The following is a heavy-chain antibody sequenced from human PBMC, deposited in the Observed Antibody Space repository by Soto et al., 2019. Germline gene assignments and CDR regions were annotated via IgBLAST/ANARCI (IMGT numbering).Heavy chain of an antibody. CDR2: ISYDGSNK. V-gene: IGHV3-30-3*01. D-gene: IGHD6-13*01. CDR1: GFTFSSYA. Sequence: VGSLRLSCAASGFTFSSYAMHWVRQAPGKGLEWVAVISYDGSNKYYADSVKGRFTISRDKSKNTLHLQMNSLRAEDTAVYYCARVNVVAAAGIDWGQGTLVTVSS. J-gene: IGHJ4*02. CDR3: ARVNVVAAAGID.